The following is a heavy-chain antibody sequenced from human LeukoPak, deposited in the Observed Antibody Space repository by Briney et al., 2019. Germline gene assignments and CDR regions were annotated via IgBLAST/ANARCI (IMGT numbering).Heavy chain of an antibody. V-gene: IGHV3-74*01. J-gene: IGHJ6*02. CDR2: INSDESST. D-gene: IGHD4-17*01. CDR1: GFTFSSYW. Sequence: GGSLRLSCAASGFTFSSYWMHWVRQALGKGLVWVSRINSDESSTSYADSVKGRFTISRDNAKNTLYLQMNSLRAEDTAVYYCSRGKYGDYLSYYYYGMDVWGQGTTVTVSS. CDR3: SRGKYGDYLSYYYYGMDV.